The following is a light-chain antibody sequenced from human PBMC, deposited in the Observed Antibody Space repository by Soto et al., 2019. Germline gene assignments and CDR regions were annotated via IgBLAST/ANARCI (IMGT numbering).Light chain of an antibody. V-gene: IGLV1-44*01. CDR2: YNN. J-gene: IGLJ7*01. Sequence: QPVLTQPPSASGTPGQRVTISCSGSSSNIGSNTVNWYQQLPGTAPTLLIYYNNQRPSGVPDRFSGSKSGTSASLAISGLQYEDEAHYYCAAWDDSLYGWVFGGGTQLTVL. CDR3: AAWDDSLYGWV. CDR1: SSNIGSNT.